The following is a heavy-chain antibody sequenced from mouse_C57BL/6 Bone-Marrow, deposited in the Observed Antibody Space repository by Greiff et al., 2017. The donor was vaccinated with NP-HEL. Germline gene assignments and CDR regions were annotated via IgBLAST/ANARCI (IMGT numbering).Heavy chain of an antibody. J-gene: IGHJ2*01. V-gene: IGHV1-59*01. CDR3: ARWDY. Sequence: QVQLQQPGAELVRPGTSVKLSCKASGYTFTSYWMHWVKQRPGQGLEWIGVIDPSDSYTNYNQKFKGKATLTVDTSSSTAYMQLNSLTSEDSAVYYCARWDYWGQGTTLTVSS. CDR1: GYTFTSYW. CDR2: IDPSDSYT.